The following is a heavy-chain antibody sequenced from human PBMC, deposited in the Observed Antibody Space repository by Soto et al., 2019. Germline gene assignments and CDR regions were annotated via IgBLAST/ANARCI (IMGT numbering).Heavy chain of an antibody. Sequence: SETLSLTCTVSGGSISSYYWSWIRQPPGKGLEWIGYIYYSGSTNYNPSLKSRVTISVDTSKNQFSLKLSSVTAADTAVYYCVRDDIGMGIDYWGLGTLVTVSS. D-gene: IGHD1-20*01. CDR1: GGSISSYY. CDR2: IYYSGST. J-gene: IGHJ4*02. CDR3: VRDDIGMGIDY. V-gene: IGHV4-59*01.